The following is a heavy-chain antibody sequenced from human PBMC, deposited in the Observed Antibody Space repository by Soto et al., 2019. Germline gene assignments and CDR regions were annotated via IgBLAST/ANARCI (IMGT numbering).Heavy chain of an antibody. CDR1: GFTFSNYG. D-gene: IGHD3-10*01. J-gene: IGHJ6*02. V-gene: IGHV3-33*01. CDR2: ILNDGSNR. CDR3: ARDDEYSGNGMDV. Sequence: QVQLVESGGGVVQPGRSLRLSCVASGFTFSNYGMHWVRQAPGKGLEWVAVILNDGSNRYHADSVKDRFTISRDNSKNMLYLQMNSLRAEDTAVYYCARDDEYSGNGMDVWGQGTTVTVS.